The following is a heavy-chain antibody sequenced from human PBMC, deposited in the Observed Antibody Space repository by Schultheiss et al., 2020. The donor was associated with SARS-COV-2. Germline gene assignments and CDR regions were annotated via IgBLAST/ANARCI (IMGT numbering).Heavy chain of an antibody. CDR1: GFTFSDYY. CDR2: ISGSGGST. CDR3: ARDGSGPYYYYYYGMDV. V-gene: IGHV3-11*04. D-gene: IGHD3-10*01. J-gene: IGHJ6*02. Sequence: GGSLRLSCAASGFTFSDYYMSWIRQAPGKGLEWVSAISGSGGSTYYEDSVKGRFTISRDNAKNTLYLQMNSLRAEDTAVYYCARDGSGPYYYYYYGMDVWGQGTTVTVSS.